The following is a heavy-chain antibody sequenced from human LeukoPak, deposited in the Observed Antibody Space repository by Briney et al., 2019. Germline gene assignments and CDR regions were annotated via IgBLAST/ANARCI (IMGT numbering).Heavy chain of an antibody. V-gene: IGHV4-39*07. CDR1: GGSISSSSYY. J-gene: IGHJ6*03. Sequence: PSETLSLTCTVSGGSISSSSYYWGWVRQPPGKGLEWVGSIYYSGSTYYNPSLKSRVTISRDTSKNQFSLKLSSVTAADTAVYFCARAVVGCNGGYCSSSSVPQYYYMDVWGKGTTVTVSS. D-gene: IGHD2-15*01. CDR2: IYYSGST. CDR3: ARAVVGCNGGYCSSSSVPQYYYMDV.